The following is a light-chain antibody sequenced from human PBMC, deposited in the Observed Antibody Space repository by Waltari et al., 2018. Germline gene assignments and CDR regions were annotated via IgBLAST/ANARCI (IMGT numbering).Light chain of an antibody. CDR2: EDT. V-gene: IGLV3-10*01. J-gene: IGLJ2*01. CDR3: YSTDSSGNKRV. Sequence: SYELTQPPSVSVSPGQPARIACSGHALPKKNVYWYQQKKSGQAPVLVIYEDTKRPSGIPERFSGSSSGTMATLTISGAQVEDEADYYCYSTDSSGNKRVFGGGTKLTVL. CDR1: ALPKKN.